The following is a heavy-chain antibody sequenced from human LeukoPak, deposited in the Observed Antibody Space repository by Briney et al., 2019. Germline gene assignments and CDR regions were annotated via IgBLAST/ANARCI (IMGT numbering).Heavy chain of an antibody. CDR3: VRDRGISFYFDY. D-gene: IGHD3-16*02. Sequence: GGSLRLSCAASGFTFSSYSMNWVRQAPGKGLEWVSSISSSSSYIYYADSVKGRFTISRDNAKNSLYLQMNSLRAEDTAVYYCVRDRGISFYFDYWGQGTLVTVSS. V-gene: IGHV3-21*01. CDR1: GFTFSSYS. J-gene: IGHJ4*02. CDR2: ISSSSSYI.